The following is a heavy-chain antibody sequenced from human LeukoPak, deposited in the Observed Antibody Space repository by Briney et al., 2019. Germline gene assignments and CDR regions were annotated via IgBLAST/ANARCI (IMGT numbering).Heavy chain of an antibody. CDR1: GFTFRNSA. CDR3: ANHRTPDRYHWNYFDY. J-gene: IGHJ4*02. CDR2: IGGHVHST. V-gene: IGHV3-23*01. Sequence: GGSLRLSCAASGFTFRNSAMSWVRQAPGTGLEWVSSIGGHVHSTYYADSVIGRFTISRDDSKNTLYLQMNSLRANDTAIYYCANHRTPDRYHWNYFDYWDQGTLVTVSS. D-gene: IGHD1-20*01.